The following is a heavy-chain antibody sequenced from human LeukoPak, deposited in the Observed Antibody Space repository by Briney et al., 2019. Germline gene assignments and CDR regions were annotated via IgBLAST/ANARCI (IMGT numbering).Heavy chain of an antibody. V-gene: IGHV1-8*01. CDR3: ARGGPDCSSTSCYGGYYYYYYYMDV. D-gene: IGHD2-2*01. CDR2: MNPNSGNT. CDR1: GNTFTSYD. Sequence: GASVKVSCKASGNTFTSYDINWVRQATGQGLEWMGWMNPNSGNTGYAQKFQGRVTMTRNTSISTAYMELSSLRSEDTAVYYCARGGPDCSSTSCYGGYYYYYYYMDVWGKGTTVTVSS. J-gene: IGHJ6*03.